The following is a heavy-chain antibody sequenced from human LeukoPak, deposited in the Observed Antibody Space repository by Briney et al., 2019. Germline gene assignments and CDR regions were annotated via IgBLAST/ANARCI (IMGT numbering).Heavy chain of an antibody. V-gene: IGHV1-69*04. Sequence: SSVKASCKASGGTFSSYAISWVRQAPGQGLEWMGRIIPIFGIANYAQKFQGRVTITADKSTSTAYMELSSLRSEDTAVYYCARTLGVGASDYWGQGTLVTVSS. CDR3: ARTLGVGASDY. CDR1: GGTFSSYA. D-gene: IGHD1-26*01. J-gene: IGHJ4*02. CDR2: IIPIFGIA.